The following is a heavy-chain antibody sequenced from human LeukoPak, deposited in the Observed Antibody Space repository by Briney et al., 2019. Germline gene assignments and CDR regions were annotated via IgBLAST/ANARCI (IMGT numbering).Heavy chain of an antibody. CDR2: IYYTGSI. Sequence: PSDTLSLTCSVSGSSIASLNWWGWIRQPPGKGLEWIGYIYYTGSIYYNPSLKSRVTMSVDTSKNQFSLRLSSVTAVDTAVYYCARGSGSSWYFYFDYWGQGTLVTASS. D-gene: IGHD6-13*01. V-gene: IGHV4-28*05. J-gene: IGHJ4*02. CDR1: GSSIASLNW. CDR3: ARGSGSSWYFYFDY.